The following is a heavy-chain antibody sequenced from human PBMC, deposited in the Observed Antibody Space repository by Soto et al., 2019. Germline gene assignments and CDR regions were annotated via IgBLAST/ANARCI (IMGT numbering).Heavy chain of an antibody. CDR2: FHGSGNT. J-gene: IGHJ4*02. D-gene: IGHD3-3*01. Sequence: PSETLCLTYTVSGGSFSNFYWSWILQPPGKGLEWIGYFHGSGNTGYNPSLENRVSIGLGTSANQFSLKLSSVTAADTAIYYCARGTRPLITSFLAYWGQGPPVTVSS. CDR3: ARGTRPLITSFLAY. V-gene: IGHV4-59*01. CDR1: GGSFSNFY.